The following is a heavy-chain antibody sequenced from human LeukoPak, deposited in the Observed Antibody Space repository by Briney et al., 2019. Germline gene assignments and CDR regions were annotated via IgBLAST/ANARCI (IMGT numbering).Heavy chain of an antibody. J-gene: IGHJ6*03. CDR3: ARGGSYRGYYYYYMDV. Sequence: GGSLRLSCAASGFTFSSYAMHWVRQAPGKGLEWVAVISYDGSNKYYADSVKGRFTISRDNSKNTLYLQMNSLRAEDTAVYYCARGGSYRGYYYYYMDVWGKGTTVTVS. D-gene: IGHD1-26*01. V-gene: IGHV3-30*04. CDR1: GFTFSSYA. CDR2: ISYDGSNK.